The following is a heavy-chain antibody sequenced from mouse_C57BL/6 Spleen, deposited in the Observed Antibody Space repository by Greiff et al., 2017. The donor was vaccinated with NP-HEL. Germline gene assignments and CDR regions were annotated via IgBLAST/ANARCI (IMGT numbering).Heavy chain of an antibody. J-gene: IGHJ2*01. V-gene: IGHV1-85*01. D-gene: IGHD1-1*01. CDR3: ARDSYETTVVAWDY. CDR1: GYTFTSYD. Sequence: QVQLQQSGPELVKPGASVKLSCKASGYTFTSYDINWVKQRPGQGLEWIGWIYPRDGSTKYNEKFKGKATLTVDTSSSTAYMELHSLTSEDSAVYFCARDSYETTVVAWDYWGQGTTLTVSS. CDR2: IYPRDGST.